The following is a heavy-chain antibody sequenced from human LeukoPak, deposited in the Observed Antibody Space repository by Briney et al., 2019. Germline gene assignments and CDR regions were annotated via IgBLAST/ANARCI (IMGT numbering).Heavy chain of an antibody. CDR1: GLTFSSFA. Sequence: GSLRLSCAASGLTFSSFAMNWVRQAPGKGLEWVSVIGAGGAFTHYADSVKGRYTISSDNSKNTLYLQMNSLRAEDTALYFCAKESNAFDIWGQGTMVTVSS. CDR2: IGAGGAFT. CDR3: AKESNAFDI. V-gene: IGHV3-23*01. J-gene: IGHJ3*02.